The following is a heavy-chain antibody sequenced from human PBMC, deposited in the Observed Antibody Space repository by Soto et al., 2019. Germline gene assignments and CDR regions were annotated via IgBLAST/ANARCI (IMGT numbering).Heavy chain of an antibody. CDR3: ARLEGYCSGGSCYGYFDY. J-gene: IGHJ4*02. CDR1: GGSISSYY. Sequence: QVQLQESGPGLVKPSETLSLTCTVSGGSISSYYWSWIRQPPGKGLEWIGCIYYSESTNYNPSLKSRVTILVDTSKNQFSLKLSAVTAADAAVYYCARLEGYCSGGSCYGYFDYWGQGTLVTVSS. V-gene: IGHV4-59*08. D-gene: IGHD2-15*01. CDR2: IYYSEST.